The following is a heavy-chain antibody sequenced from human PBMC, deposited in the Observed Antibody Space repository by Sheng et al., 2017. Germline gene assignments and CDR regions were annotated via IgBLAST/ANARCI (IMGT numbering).Heavy chain of an antibody. CDR2: ITGSGTYI. CDR1: GFTFSSYT. J-gene: IGHJ4*02. Sequence: EVQLVESGGGLVKPGESLRLSCAASGFTFSSYTMNWVRQAPGKGLEWISSITGSGTYIYYAESVKGRFTISRDNAKNSLYLEMNSLRAEDTAIYYCVKEDNWGGRDYWGQGTLVTVSS. V-gene: IGHV3-21*04. CDR3: VKEDNWGGRDY. D-gene: IGHD7-27*01.